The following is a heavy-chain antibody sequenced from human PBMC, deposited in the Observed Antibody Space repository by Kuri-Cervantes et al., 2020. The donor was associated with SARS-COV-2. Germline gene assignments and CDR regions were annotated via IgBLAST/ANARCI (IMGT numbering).Heavy chain of an antibody. V-gene: IGHV4-39*07. D-gene: IGHD1-26*01. J-gene: IGHJ4*02. CDR1: GGSISSSSYY. CDR2: IYHSGST. Sequence: GSLRHSCTVSGGSISSSSYYWGWIRQPPGKGLEWIGSIYHSGSTYYNPSLKSRVTISVDTSKNQFSLKLSSVTAADTAVYYCARLIMRELVWDYWGQGTLVTVSS. CDR3: ARLIMRELVWDY.